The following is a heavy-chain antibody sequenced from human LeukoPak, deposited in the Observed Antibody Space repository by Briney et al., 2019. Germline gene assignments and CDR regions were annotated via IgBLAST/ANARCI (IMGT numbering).Heavy chain of an antibody. Sequence: GGSLRLSCAASGFTFSSYSMNWVRQAPGKGLEWVSSISSSSSYIYYADSVKGRFTISRDNAKNSLYLQMNSLRAEDTAVYYCARYPGSLPAPYGMDVWGQGTTVTVSS. J-gene: IGHJ6*02. V-gene: IGHV3-21*01. CDR2: ISSSSSYI. D-gene: IGHD2-2*01. CDR1: GFTFSSYS. CDR3: ARYPGSLPAPYGMDV.